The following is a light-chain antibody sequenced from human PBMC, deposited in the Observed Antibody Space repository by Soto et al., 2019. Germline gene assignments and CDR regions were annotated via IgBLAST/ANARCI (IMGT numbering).Light chain of an antibody. Sequence: QSALTQPASVSGSPGQSITISCTGTSSDVGGYNYVSWYQQHPGKAPKLMIYEVSNRPSGVSNRFSGSKSGNTASLTISGLQAEDEADYYCSSYTSSSTRVFAGGTTXT. CDR3: SSYTSSSTRV. V-gene: IGLV2-14*01. CDR1: SSDVGGYNY. CDR2: EVS. J-gene: IGLJ2*01.